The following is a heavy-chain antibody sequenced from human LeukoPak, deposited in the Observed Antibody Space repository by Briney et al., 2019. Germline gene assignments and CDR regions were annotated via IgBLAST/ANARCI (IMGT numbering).Heavy chain of an antibody. CDR2: ISSSSSYI. J-gene: IGHJ4*02. D-gene: IGHD3-10*01. CDR1: GFTVSSNS. CDR3: ARALWFGEPLDY. V-gene: IGHV3-21*01. Sequence: GGSLRLSCTVSGFTVSSNSMNWVRQAPGKGLEWVSSISSSSSYIYYADSVKGRFTISRDNAKNSLYLQMNSLRAEDTAVYYCARALWFGEPLDYWGQGTLVTVSS.